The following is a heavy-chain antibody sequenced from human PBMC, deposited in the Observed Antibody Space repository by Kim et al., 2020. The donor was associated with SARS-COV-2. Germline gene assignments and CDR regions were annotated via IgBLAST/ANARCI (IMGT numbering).Heavy chain of an antibody. V-gene: IGHV6-1*01. CDR2: TYYRSQWDN. Sequence: SQTLSLTCANYGDCVSINSPAWNWNRQSPSKALDWLGRTYYRSQWDNAYAVSVKTRITINPDTSTNQFSLQLHSVTPVDTAVYYCARGTNWNYGSFDPWGQGTLVNVPS. D-gene: IGHD1-7*01. CDR1: GDCVSINSPA. CDR3: ARGTNWNYGSFDP. J-gene: IGHJ5*02.